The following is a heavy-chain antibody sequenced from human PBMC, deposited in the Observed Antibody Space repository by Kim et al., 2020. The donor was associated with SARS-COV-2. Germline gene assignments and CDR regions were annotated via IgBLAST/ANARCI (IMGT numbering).Heavy chain of an antibody. CDR1: GYTLTELS. CDR2: FDPEDGET. Sequence: ASVKVSCKVSGYTLTELSMHWVRQAPGKGLEWMGGFDPEDGETIYAQKFQGRVTMTEDTSTDTAYMELSSLRSEDTAVYYCATALGWLRPGRYEDYWGQGTLVTVSS. J-gene: IGHJ4*02. CDR3: ATALGWLRPGRYEDY. D-gene: IGHD5-12*01. V-gene: IGHV1-24*01.